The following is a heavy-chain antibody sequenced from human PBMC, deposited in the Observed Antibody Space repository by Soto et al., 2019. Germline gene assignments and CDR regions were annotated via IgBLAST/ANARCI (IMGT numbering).Heavy chain of an antibody. CDR2: ISGSGGST. J-gene: IGHJ5*02. V-gene: IGHV3-23*01. D-gene: IGHD6-13*01. Sequence: GGSLRLSCAASGFTFSSYAMSWVRQAPGKGLEWVSAISGSGGSTYYADSVKGRFSISRDNSKNTLYLQMNSLRAEDTAVYYCAKDLYDSSSWYSPNWFDPWGQGTLVTVSS. CDR3: AKDLYDSSSWYSPNWFDP. CDR1: GFTFSSYA.